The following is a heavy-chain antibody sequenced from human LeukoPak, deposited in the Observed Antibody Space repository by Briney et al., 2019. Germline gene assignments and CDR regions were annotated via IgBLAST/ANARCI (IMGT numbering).Heavy chain of an antibody. V-gene: IGHV3-33*01. CDR2: IWYDGSNK. J-gene: IGHJ4*02. D-gene: IGHD3-10*01. CDR3: AGNYGPYYFDY. CDR1: GFTFSNYG. Sequence: GSLRLSCAASGFTFSNYGMHWVRQAPGKGLEWVAVIWYDGSNKYYADSVKGRFTISRDNSKNTLYLQMNSLRAEDTAVYYCAGNYGPYYFDYWGQGTLVTVSS.